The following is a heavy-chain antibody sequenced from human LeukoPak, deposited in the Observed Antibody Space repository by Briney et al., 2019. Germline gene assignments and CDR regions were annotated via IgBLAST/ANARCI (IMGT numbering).Heavy chain of an antibody. D-gene: IGHD5-18*01. J-gene: IGHJ4*02. CDR2: ISWNSGSI. V-gene: IGHV3-9*03. Sequence: GRSLRLSCAASGFTFYDYGMHWVRQAPGKGLEWVSGISWNSGSIGYADSVKGRLTISRDNAKSTLYLQMNSLRADDMALYYCTKASGYSSGAVDYWGQGTLVTVSS. CDR3: TKASGYSSGAVDY. CDR1: GFTFYDYG.